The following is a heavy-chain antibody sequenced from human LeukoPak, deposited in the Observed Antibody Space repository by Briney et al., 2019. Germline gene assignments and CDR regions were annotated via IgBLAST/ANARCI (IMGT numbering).Heavy chain of an antibody. CDR2: IKQDGSEK. Sequence: GGSLRLSCAASGFTFSSYEMNWVRQAPGRGLEWVASIKQDGSEKSYVDSVKGRFTISRDNAKNSLYPQMNSLRPEDTAMYYCARAARWGQGTLVTVSS. V-gene: IGHV3-7*01. J-gene: IGHJ4*02. CDR3: ARAAR. CDR1: GFTFSSYE.